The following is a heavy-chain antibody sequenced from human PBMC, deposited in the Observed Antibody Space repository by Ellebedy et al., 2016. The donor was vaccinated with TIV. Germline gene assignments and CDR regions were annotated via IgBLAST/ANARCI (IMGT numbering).Heavy chain of an antibody. D-gene: IGHD3-3*01. CDR3: ARSSFGNGYYGSIDY. CDR1: GYTFTNYY. CDR2: INPSGCST. Sequence: AASVKVSCKASGYTFTNYYMHWVRQAPGQGLEWMGKINPSGCSTSNAHHLQGRISMTRDTSTNTVYMELSSLRSEDTAMYYCARSSFGNGYYGSIDYWGQGTLVTVSS. V-gene: IGHV1-46*01. J-gene: IGHJ4*02.